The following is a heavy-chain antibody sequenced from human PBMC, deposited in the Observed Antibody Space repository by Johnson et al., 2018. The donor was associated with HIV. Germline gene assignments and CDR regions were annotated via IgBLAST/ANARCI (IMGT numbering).Heavy chain of an antibody. CDR3: ARETAYCGGDCSGAFDI. D-gene: IGHD2-21*01. V-gene: IGHV3-23*04. Sequence: VRLVESGGGLVQPGGSLRLSCAASGFTFSSYAMSWVRQAPGKGLEWVSAISGSGGSTYYADSVKGRFTISRDNSQNTLYLQMNNLRAEDTAVYYCARETAYCGGDCSGAFDIWGQGTMVTVSS. CDR1: GFTFSSYA. J-gene: IGHJ3*02. CDR2: ISGSGGST.